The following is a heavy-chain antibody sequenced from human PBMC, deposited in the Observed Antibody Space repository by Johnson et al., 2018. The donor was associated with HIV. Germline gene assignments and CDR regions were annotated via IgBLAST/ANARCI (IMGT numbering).Heavy chain of an antibody. CDR1: GFTVSSNY. J-gene: IGHJ3*02. Sequence: MLLVESGGGVVQPGRSLRLSCAASGFTVSSNYMSWVRQAPGKGLEWVSVIYSGGSTYYADSVKGRFTISRDNAKNSLYLQMNSLRTEDTAMYYCAKGQSSGYPKDAFDIWGRGTIVIVSS. CDR2: IYSGGST. CDR3: AKGQSSGYPKDAFDI. D-gene: IGHD3-22*01. V-gene: IGHV3-66*02.